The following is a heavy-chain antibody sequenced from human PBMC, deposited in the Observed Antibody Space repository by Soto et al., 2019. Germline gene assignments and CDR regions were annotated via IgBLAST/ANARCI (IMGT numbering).Heavy chain of an antibody. CDR2: IYSGGAT. CDR1: GFTVSNNY. V-gene: IGHV3-66*01. D-gene: IGHD1-1*01. J-gene: IGHJ4*02. Sequence: EVQLVESGGGLVQPGGSLRLSCAASGFTVSNNYMRWVRQAPGKGLEGVSLIYSGGATYHADSVKGRFTISRDNSKNPLDLQMNSLRAEDTAVYYCARDGTYNWVGGQGILVTVSS. CDR3: ARDGTYNWV.